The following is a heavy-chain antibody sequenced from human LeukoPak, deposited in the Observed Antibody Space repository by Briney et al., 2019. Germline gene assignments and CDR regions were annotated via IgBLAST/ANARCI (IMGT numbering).Heavy chain of an antibody. Sequence: GGSLRLSCAASGFTFSSYAMSWVRQAPGKGLEWVSAISGSGGSTYYADSVKGRFTISRDNAKNSLYLQMNSLRAEDTALYYCAKDHTAMGWGSLDIWGQGTMVTVSS. CDR2: ISGSGGST. CDR1: GFTFSSYA. J-gene: IGHJ3*02. D-gene: IGHD5-18*01. V-gene: IGHV3-23*01. CDR3: AKDHTAMGWGSLDI.